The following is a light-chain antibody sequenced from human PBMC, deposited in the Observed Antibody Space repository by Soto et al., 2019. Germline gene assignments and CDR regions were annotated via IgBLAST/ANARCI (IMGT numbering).Light chain of an antibody. V-gene: IGKV1-17*01. J-gene: IGKJ4*01. CDR3: LQHNVYPLT. Sequence: DIQMTQAPSSLSASVGDTVTITCRASQDIRNDLGWYQQKPGMAPKRLIYAATNLQRGVPSRFIGSGSGSAFTLTIAGLQPEDFVTYYCLQHNVYPLTFGGGTKVEIK. CDR1: QDIRND. CDR2: AAT.